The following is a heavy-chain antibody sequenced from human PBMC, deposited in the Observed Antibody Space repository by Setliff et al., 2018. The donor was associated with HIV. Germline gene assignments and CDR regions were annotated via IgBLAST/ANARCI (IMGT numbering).Heavy chain of an antibody. J-gene: IGHJ4*02. CDR3: ARRSGWPLDY. CDR2: IIPSGST. Sequence: KASETLSLTCAVYGGSFSGYYWSWIRQPPGKGLKWIGEIIPSGSTNYNPSLKSRVTISVDTSKNQFSLKLSSVTAADTAVYYCARRSGWPLDYWGQGTLVTVSS. CDR1: GGSFSGYY. D-gene: IGHD6-19*01. V-gene: IGHV4-34*12.